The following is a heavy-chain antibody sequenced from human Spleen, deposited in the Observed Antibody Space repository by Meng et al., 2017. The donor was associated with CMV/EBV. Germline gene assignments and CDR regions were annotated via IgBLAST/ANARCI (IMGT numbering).Heavy chain of an antibody. Sequence: AEVMVSCKASGDTFAGCYIHWVRQAPGQGVEWMVWINPDSGGTNYAQKSQGRVTMTRDTSITTAYMEMRSLRSDDTAIYYCARTYDILKDGLDVWGPGTTVTVSS. CDR2: INPDSGGT. J-gene: IGHJ6*02. V-gene: IGHV1-2*02. CDR3: ARTYDILKDGLDV. D-gene: IGHD3-9*01. CDR1: GDTFAGCY.